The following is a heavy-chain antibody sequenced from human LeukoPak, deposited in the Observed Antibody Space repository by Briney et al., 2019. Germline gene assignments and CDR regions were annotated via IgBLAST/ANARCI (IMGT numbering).Heavy chain of an antibody. J-gene: IGHJ4*02. CDR1: GFTFSSYSM. CDR2: IWHSGST. Sequence: GSLRLSCAASGFTFSSYSMNWARQAPGKGLEWIGEIWHSGSTNYNPSLKSRVTMSVDKSKNQFSLKLNSVTAADTAVYYCATTLGYCGGGSCHNWGQGTLVTVSS. V-gene: IGHV4-4*02. D-gene: IGHD2-15*01. CDR3: ATTLGYCGGGSCHN.